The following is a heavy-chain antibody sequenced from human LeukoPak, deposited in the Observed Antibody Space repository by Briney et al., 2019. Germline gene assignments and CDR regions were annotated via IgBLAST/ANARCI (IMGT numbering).Heavy chain of an antibody. D-gene: IGHD1-26*01. V-gene: IGHV4-39*07. CDR3: ATTTIRLGY. CDR2: IYHSGST. Sequence: PSETLSLTCTVSGGSISSRSYYWGWIRQSPGKGLEWIGSIYHSGSTYYNPSLKSRVTMSVDTSKNQFSLKLSSVTAADTAVYYCATTTIRLGYWGQGTLVTVSS. CDR1: GGSISSRSYY. J-gene: IGHJ4*02.